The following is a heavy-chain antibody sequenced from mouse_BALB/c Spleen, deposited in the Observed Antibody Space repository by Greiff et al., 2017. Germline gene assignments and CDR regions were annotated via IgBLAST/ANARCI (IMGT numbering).Heavy chain of an antibody. CDR3: ARDGNLPMDY. V-gene: IGHV3-2*02. D-gene: IGHD2-1*01. CDR2: ISYSGST. CDR1: GYSITSDYA. J-gene: IGHJ4*01. Sequence: EVKLQESGPGLVKPSQSLSLTCTVTGYSITSDYAWNWIRQFPGNKLEWMGYISYSGSTSYNPSLKSRISITRDTSKNQFFLQLNSVTTEDTATYYCARDGNLPMDYWGQGTSVTVSS.